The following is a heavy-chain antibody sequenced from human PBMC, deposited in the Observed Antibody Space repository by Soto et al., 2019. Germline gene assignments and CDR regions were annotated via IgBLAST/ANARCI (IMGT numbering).Heavy chain of an antibody. CDR2: IHYSGRT. Sequence: SETLSLTCTVSGGSISRFYWTWIRQPPGKILEWIGYIHYSGRTDYNPSLTSRATMSVDTSKNQFSLNLKSITAADTAVYYCVRVGVGIGNHFDSWGRGTLVTVSS. CDR1: GGSISRFY. J-gene: IGHJ4*02. V-gene: IGHV4-59*12. D-gene: IGHD1-26*01. CDR3: VRVGVGIGNHFDS.